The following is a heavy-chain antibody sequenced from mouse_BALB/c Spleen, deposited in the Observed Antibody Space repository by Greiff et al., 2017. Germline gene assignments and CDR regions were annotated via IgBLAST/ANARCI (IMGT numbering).Heavy chain of an antibody. V-gene: IGHV2-6-7*01. D-gene: IGHD2-3*01. CDR1: GFSLTGYG. CDR3: GRVGGYYGGDY. J-gene: IGHJ4*01. CDR2: IWGDGST. Sequence: VQGVESGPGLVAPSQSLSITCTVSGFSLTGYGVNWVRQPPGKGLEWLGMIWGDGSTDYNSALKSRLSISKDNSKSQVFLKMNSLQTDDTARYYCGRVGGYYGGDYWGQGTSVNVSS.